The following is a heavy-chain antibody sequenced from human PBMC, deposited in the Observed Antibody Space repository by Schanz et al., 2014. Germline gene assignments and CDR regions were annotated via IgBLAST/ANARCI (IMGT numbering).Heavy chain of an antibody. V-gene: IGHV4-34*01. Sequence: QVQLQQWGAGLLKPSETLSLSCAVYGGSLSGYYWGWVRQPPRKGLGWIGEINQSGRASYNPSLKIRVPRSVTTSKNQSPLKRPSGTAADTALYHCARQLFQYCTSTKCHNWFGPWGQGTLVTVSS. D-gene: IGHD2-2*01. CDR3: ARQLFQYCTSTKCHNWFGP. CDR1: GGSLSGYY. CDR2: INQSGRA. J-gene: IGHJ5*02.